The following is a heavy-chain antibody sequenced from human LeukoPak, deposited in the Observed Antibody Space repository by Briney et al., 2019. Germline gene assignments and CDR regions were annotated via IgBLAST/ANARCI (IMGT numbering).Heavy chain of an antibody. V-gene: IGHV1-46*01. CDR2: INPSGGST. CDR1: GYTFTSYY. D-gene: IGHD3-10*01. CDR3: ARDSGERGSGSYLIAY. Sequence: RWASVKVSCKASGYTFTSYYMHWVRQAPGQGLEWMGIINPSGGSTSYAQKFQGRVTMTRDTSISTAYMELSRLRSDDTAVYYCARDSGERGSGSYLIAYWGQGTLVTVSS. J-gene: IGHJ4*02.